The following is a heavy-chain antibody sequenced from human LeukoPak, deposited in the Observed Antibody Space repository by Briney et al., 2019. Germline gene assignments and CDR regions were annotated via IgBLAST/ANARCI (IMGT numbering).Heavy chain of an antibody. CDR2: INHSGST. V-gene: IGHV4-34*01. D-gene: IGHD2-2*01. CDR1: GGSFSGYY. CDR3: ARAFDGAIVVVPAAPNWFDP. J-gene: IGHJ5*02. Sequence: SETLSLTCAVYGGSFSGYYWSWIRQPPGKGLEWIGEINHSGSTNYNPSLKSRVTISVDTSKNQFSLKLSSVTAADTAVYYCARAFDGAIVVVPAAPNWFDPWGQGTLVTVSP.